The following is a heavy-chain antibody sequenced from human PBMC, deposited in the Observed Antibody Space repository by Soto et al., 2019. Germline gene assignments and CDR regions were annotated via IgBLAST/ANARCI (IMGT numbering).Heavy chain of an antibody. CDR3: ARHDSTQLWSIYYFDY. D-gene: IGHD5-18*01. J-gene: IGHJ4*02. Sequence: QLQLQESGPGLVKPSETLSLTCTVSGGSISSSSYYWGWIRQPPGKGLEWIGSIYYSGSTYYNPSLKSRVTIPVDTSKNQFSLKLSSVTAADTAVYYCARHDSTQLWSIYYFDYWGQGTLVTVSS. CDR2: IYYSGST. CDR1: GGSISSSSYY. V-gene: IGHV4-39*01.